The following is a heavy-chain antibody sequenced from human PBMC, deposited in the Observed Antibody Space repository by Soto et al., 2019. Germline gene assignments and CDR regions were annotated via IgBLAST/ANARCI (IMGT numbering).Heavy chain of an antibody. CDR3: ARDPALEVIDYYGMDV. CDR1: GYPFTSYA. Sequence: GSGKVCFKASGYPFTSYAMHWVRQAPGQSLEWMGWINAGNGNTKYSQKFQGRVTITRDTSASTAYMELSSLRSEDTAVYYCARDPALEVIDYYGMDVWGQGTTVTVSS. CDR2: INAGNGNT. J-gene: IGHJ6*01. D-gene: IGHD3-16*02. V-gene: IGHV1-3*01.